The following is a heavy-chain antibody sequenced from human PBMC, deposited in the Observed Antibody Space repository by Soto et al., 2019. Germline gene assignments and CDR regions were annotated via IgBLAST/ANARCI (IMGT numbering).Heavy chain of an antibody. V-gene: IGHV5-51*01. CDR3: ARPPVQTAGPKNEGNHALEV. D-gene: IGHD1-1*01. CDR1: GYTFTNYW. Sequence: GESLKISCKGSGYTFTNYWIAWVREVPGKGLEWLGIINPADSHTRYSPSFQGQVTVSVDKSIKTAYLQWSSLRASDSAMYYCARPPVQTAGPKNEGNHALEVWCQGTTGTVSS. J-gene: IGHJ6*02. CDR2: INPADSHT.